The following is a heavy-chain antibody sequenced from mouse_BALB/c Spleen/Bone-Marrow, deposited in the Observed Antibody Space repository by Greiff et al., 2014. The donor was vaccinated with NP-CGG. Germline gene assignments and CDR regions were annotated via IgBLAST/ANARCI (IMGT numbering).Heavy chain of an antibody. CDR3: TRGGGSSYVEFAY. CDR2: IYPGNSDT. D-gene: IGHD1-1*01. CDR1: GYTFTSYW. Sequence: VQLQQSGTVLARPGASVKMSCKASGYTFTSYWMHWVKQRPGQGLEWIGAIYPGNSDTSYNQKFKGKAKLTAVTPTSTAYMELSSLTNEDSAVYYCTRGGGSSYVEFAYWGQGTLVTVSA. J-gene: IGHJ3*01. V-gene: IGHV1-5*01.